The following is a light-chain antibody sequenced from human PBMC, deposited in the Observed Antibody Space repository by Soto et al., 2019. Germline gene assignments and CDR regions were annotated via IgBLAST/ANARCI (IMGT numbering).Light chain of an antibody. CDR3: QVWDESTVHYV. V-gene: IGLV3-21*02. CDR2: DDS. Sequence: SYDLTQPPSVSVAPGQTARITCGGNNIGSKSVHWYQQKPGQTPVLVVYDDSDRPSGIPERFSGSESGNTATLTISRVEAGDEADYYCQVWDESTVHYVFGTGTKVTVL. J-gene: IGLJ1*01. CDR1: NIGSKS.